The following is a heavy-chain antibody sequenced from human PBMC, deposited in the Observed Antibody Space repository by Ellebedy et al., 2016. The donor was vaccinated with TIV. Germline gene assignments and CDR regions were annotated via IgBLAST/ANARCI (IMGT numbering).Heavy chain of an antibody. J-gene: IGHJ5*02. Sequence: ASVKVSCKASGDTVTDHYIHWLRQAPGQGLEWMGWISGYNGNIQYAQKFQGRVTMTRYTSTSTAYMEVRSLRSDDTAVYYCARDPLNHCSGGRCYSGTWFDPWGQGTLVTVSS. CDR3: ARDPLNHCSGGRCYSGTWFDP. CDR2: ISGYNGNI. V-gene: IGHV1-18*04. CDR1: GDTVTDHY. D-gene: IGHD2-15*01.